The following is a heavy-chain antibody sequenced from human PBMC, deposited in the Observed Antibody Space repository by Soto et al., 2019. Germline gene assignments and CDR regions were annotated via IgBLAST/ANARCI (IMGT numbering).Heavy chain of an antibody. V-gene: IGHV3-21*01. J-gene: IGHJ5*02. CDR1: GFTFSSYS. D-gene: IGHD2-2*01. Sequence: GGSLRLSCAASGFTFSSYSMNWVRQAPGKGLEWVSSISSSSSYIYYADSVKGRFAISRDNAKNSLYLQMNSLRAEDTAVYYCASDIVVVPAAMADRGNWFDPWGQGTLVTVSS. CDR3: ASDIVVVPAAMADRGNWFDP. CDR2: ISSSSSYI.